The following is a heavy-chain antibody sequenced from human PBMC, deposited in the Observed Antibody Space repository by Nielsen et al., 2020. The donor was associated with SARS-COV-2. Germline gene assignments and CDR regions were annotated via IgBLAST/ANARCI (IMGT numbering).Heavy chain of an antibody. J-gene: IGHJ4*02. Sequence: GESRKISCAASGFTFDDYAMHWVRQAPGKGLEWVAVIWYDGSNKYYADSVKGRFTISRDNSKNTLYLQMNSLRAEDTAVYYCARGTEYSSSSGAGYWGQGTLVTVSS. V-gene: IGHV3-33*08. CDR1: GFTFDDYA. D-gene: IGHD6-6*01. CDR3: ARGTEYSSSSGAGY. CDR2: IWYDGSNK.